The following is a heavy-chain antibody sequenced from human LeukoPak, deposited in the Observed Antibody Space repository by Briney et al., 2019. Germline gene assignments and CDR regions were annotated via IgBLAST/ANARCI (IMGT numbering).Heavy chain of an antibody. CDR3: ASSANCTNGVCYFDY. Sequence: PSETLSLTCAVYGGSFSGYYWSWIRQPPGKGLEWIGEINHSGSTNYNPSLKSRVTISVDTSKSQFSLKLSSVTAADTAVYYCASSANCTNGVCYFDYWGQGTLVTVSS. V-gene: IGHV4-34*01. J-gene: IGHJ4*02. D-gene: IGHD2-8*01. CDR2: INHSGST. CDR1: GGSFSGYY.